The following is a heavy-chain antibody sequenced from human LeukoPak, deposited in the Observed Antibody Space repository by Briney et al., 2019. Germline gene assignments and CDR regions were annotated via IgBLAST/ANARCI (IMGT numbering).Heavy chain of an antibody. Sequence: SKTLSLTCTVSGGSISSGDYYWSWIRQPPGKGLEWIGYIYYSGSTYYNPPLKSRVTISVDTSKNQFSLKLSSVTAADTAVYYCAREYCSGGSCYSGYFDYWGQGTLVTVSS. CDR3: AREYCSGGSCYSGYFDY. D-gene: IGHD2-15*01. CDR1: GGSISSGDYY. CDR2: IYYSGST. J-gene: IGHJ4*02. V-gene: IGHV4-30-4*01.